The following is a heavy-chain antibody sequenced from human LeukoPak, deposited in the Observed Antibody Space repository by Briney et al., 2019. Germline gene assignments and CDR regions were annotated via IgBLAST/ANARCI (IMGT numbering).Heavy chain of an antibody. D-gene: IGHD3-16*01. CDR2: ISPGGYTM. CDR3: ARDPFGGKIFDF. CDR1: GFSFSDHH. V-gene: IGHV3-11*04. J-gene: IGHJ4*02. Sequence: GGSLRLSCAASGFSFSDHHMNWIRQAPGKGPEWVAYISPGGYTMHFADSVRGRFTISRDNSRDTLYLQLSSLRPEDTAVYYCARDPFGGKIFDFWGQGTLVTVSS.